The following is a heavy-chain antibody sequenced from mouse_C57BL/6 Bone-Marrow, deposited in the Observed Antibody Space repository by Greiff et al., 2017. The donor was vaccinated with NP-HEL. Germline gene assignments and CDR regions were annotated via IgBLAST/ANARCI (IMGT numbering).Heavy chain of an antibody. Sequence: VQLKQSGPELVKPGASVKISCKASGYTFTDYYMNWVKQSHGKSLEWIGDINPNNGGTSYNQKFKGKATLTVDKSSSTAYMELRSLTSEDSAVYYCARSDYGNFDYWGQGTTLTVSS. J-gene: IGHJ2*01. V-gene: IGHV1-26*01. CDR1: GYTFTDYY. CDR2: INPNNGGT. CDR3: ARSDYGNFDY. D-gene: IGHD2-1*01.